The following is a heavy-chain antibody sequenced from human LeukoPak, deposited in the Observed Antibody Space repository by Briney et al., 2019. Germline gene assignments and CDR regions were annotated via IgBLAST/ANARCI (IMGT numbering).Heavy chain of an antibody. J-gene: IGHJ3*02. CDR1: GGSISSYY. CDR3: ARDGGYDFWSPGSFDI. D-gene: IGHD3-3*01. CDR2: IYTSGST. Sequence: PSETLSLTCTVSGGSISSYYWSWIRQPAGKGLEWIGRIYTSGSTNYNPSLKSRVTMSVDTSKNQFSLKLSSVTAADTAVYYCARDGGYDFWSPGSFDIWGQGTMVTVSS. V-gene: IGHV4-4*07.